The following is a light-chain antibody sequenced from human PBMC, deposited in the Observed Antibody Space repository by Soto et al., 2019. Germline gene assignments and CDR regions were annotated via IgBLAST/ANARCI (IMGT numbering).Light chain of an antibody. J-gene: IGLJ1*01. CDR3: CSYIGHYIYV. CDR1: SSNIGAGFD. CDR2: DNN. V-gene: IGLV1-40*01. Sequence: QSVLTQPPSVSGAPGQRVTISCTGSSSNIGAGFDVHWYQQLPGTAPKLLIYDNNNRPSGVPDRFSGSKSGTSASLAITGLQAEDEADYYCCSYIGHYIYVFGTGTKVTVL.